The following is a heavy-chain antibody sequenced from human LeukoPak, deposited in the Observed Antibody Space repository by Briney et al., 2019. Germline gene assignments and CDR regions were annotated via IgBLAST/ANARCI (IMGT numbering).Heavy chain of an antibody. CDR1: GFTFNTYA. CDR2: ISGSGAFT. D-gene: IGHD3-10*01. J-gene: IGHJ4*02. Sequence: GGSLRLSCAASGFTFNTYAMSWVRQAPGKGLEWVSTISGSGAFTKYADSVTGRFTISRDNSRNTLYLQLNSLRAEDTAVYYCARDQSGLLWFGGNYYDYWGQGTLVAVSS. CDR3: ARDQSGLLWFGGNYYDY. V-gene: IGHV3-23*01.